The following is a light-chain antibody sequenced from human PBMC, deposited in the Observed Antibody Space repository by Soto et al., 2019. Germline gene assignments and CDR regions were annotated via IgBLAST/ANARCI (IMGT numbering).Light chain of an antibody. V-gene: IGKV4-1*01. CDR1: PRVFSSSNIKSY. Sequence: MNQSPDLLAVDLGERATINWKSRPRVFSSSNIKSYLAWYQQKPGQPPRLLIYWASTRASGVPARFSGSGSGTDFTLTISSLQAEDVAVYYCQQYYSTPITFGQVTRLEIK. J-gene: IGKJ5*01. CDR2: WAS. CDR3: QQYYSTPIT.